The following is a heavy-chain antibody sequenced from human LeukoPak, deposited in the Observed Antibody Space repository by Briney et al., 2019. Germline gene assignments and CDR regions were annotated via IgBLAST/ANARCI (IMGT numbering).Heavy chain of an antibody. Sequence: GGSLRLSCAAYGFTFDDYGMSWVRQAPGKGLEWVSGINWNGGSTGYVDSVKGRFTISRDNAKNSLYLQMNSLRAEDTAVYYCARDYGEMVSAQYYFDYWGQGTLVTVSS. CDR2: INWNGGST. CDR3: ARDYGEMVSAQYYFDY. V-gene: IGHV3-20*04. J-gene: IGHJ4*02. CDR1: GFTFDDYG. D-gene: IGHD5-24*01.